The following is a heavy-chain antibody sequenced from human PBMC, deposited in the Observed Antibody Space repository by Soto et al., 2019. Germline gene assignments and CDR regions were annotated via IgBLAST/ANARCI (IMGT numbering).Heavy chain of an antibody. J-gene: IGHJ2*01. CDR1: GFSFSSSY. CDR3: AREVHALGL. V-gene: IGHV3-48*02. D-gene: IGHD1-1*01. CDR2: IGTTGTAL. Sequence: EEQLVESGGTLVQPGGSLRLSCAASGFSFSSSYMNWVRQAPGRGLEWVSYIGTTGTALYYADAVKGRFTISRDNAKNSLFLQMDSLRDEDTAVYYCAREVHALGLWGRGTLVIVSS.